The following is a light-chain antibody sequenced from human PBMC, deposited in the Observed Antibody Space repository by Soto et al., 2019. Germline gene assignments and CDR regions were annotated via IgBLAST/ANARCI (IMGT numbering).Light chain of an antibody. CDR2: EVT. Sequence: QSVLTQPASVSGSPGQSITISCTGTSSDVGGYNYVSWYQQHPGEAPKLMIFEVTIRPLGVSNRFSGSKSGNTASLTISGLQAEDEADYYCSSYTSSGTHVFGTGTKV. CDR3: SSYTSSGTHV. J-gene: IGLJ1*01. V-gene: IGLV2-14*01. CDR1: SSDVGGYNY.